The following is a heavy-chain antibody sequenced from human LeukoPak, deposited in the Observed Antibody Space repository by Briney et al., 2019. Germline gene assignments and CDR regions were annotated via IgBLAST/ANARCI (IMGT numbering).Heavy chain of an antibody. CDR3: ARRQLDCPKGACYIAGFDY. CDR2: ITGSGNRT. Sequence: PGGSLRLSCAASGFTFSDYYMSWIRQAPGKGLEWVATITGSGNRTYYADSVKGRFPISRDNSKNMLYLQMNTLRAEDTALYYCARRQLDCPKGACYIAGFDYWGQGTLVTVSS. CDR1: GFTFSDYY. D-gene: IGHD2-8*01. V-gene: IGHV3-23*01. J-gene: IGHJ4*02.